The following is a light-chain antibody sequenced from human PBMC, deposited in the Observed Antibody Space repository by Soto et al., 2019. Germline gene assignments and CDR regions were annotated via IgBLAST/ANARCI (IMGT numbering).Light chain of an antibody. Sequence: EIVLTQSPATLSLSPGERATLSCRASQSVSSYLAWYQQKPGQAPRLLIYGASTRATGIPARFSGTGSGTEFTLTISSLQSEDFAIYYCQQYNDWPPYTFGQGTKLDIK. J-gene: IGKJ2*01. CDR2: GAS. V-gene: IGKV3-15*01. CDR3: QQYNDWPPYT. CDR1: QSVSSY.